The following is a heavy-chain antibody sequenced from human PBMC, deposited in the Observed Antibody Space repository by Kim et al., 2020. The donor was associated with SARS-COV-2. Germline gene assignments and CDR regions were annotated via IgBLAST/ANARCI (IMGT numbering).Heavy chain of an antibody. D-gene: IGHD3-10*01. V-gene: IGHV3-30*18. CDR1: GFTFNYFG. Sequence: GGSLRLSCVASGFTFNYFGFHWVRQAPGKGLEWVAGISYEGSIKHYADFSAGRLSISKDSSKNTVFLQMNSLTPEDTAVYYCAKRKESFSLGADVFDFWGQGTLVTVSS. J-gene: IGHJ4*02. CDR2: ISYEGSIK. CDR3: AKRKESFSLGADVFDF.